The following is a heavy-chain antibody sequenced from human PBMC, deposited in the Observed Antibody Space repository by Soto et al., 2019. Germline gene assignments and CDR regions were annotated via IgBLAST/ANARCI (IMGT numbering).Heavy chain of an antibody. CDR3: ARPLRYYDSWSAYPPFDF. Sequence: GASVKVSCKASGNTFSSDSINWVRQAPGQGLEWIGGIIPIFATPNYAQNFQGRVTITADESTSTAYMELSSLRSEDTALYYCARPLRYYDSWSAYPPFDFWGQGTLVTVSS. D-gene: IGHD3-3*01. CDR2: IIPIFATP. V-gene: IGHV1-69*13. J-gene: IGHJ4*02. CDR1: GNTFSSDS.